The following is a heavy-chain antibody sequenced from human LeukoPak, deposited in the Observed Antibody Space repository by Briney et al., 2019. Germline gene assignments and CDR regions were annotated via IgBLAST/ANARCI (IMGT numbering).Heavy chain of an antibody. V-gene: IGHV4-34*01. CDR1: GGSFSGYY. CDR3: ARGPKLFDP. J-gene: IGHJ5*02. Sequence: PPETLSLTCAVYGGSFSGYYWSWIRQPPGKGLEWIGEINHSGSTNYNPSLKSRVTISVDTSKNQFSLKLSSVTAADTAVYYCARGPKLFDPWGQGTLVTVSS. CDR2: INHSGST.